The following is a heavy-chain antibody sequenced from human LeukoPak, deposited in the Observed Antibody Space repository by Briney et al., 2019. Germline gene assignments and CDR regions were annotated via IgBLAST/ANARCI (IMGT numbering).Heavy chain of an antibody. CDR2: ISSSGGST. D-gene: IGHD4-17*01. CDR3: AESPMTRVTTGGFDF. CDR1: GFTFNSYA. V-gene: IGHV3-23*01. J-gene: IGHJ4*02. Sequence: PGGSLRLSCAASGFTFNSYAMSWVRRAPGKGLEWVSSISSSGGSTYYVDSVKGRFTISRDNSKNTLYLQMNSLRAEDTAVYYCAESPMTRVTTGGFDFWGQGTLVTVSS.